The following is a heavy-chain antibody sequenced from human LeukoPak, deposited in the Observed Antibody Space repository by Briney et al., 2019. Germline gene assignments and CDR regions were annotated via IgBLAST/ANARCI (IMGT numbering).Heavy chain of an antibody. J-gene: IGHJ3*02. CDR1: GFTFSNYW. V-gene: IGHV3-74*01. D-gene: IGHD1-1*01. CDR2: IHSDGSST. Sequence: PGGPLRLSCAASGFTFSNYWMHWVRQAPGKGLVWVSRIHSDGSSTTSADSVKGRFTISRDNAENTLYLQMNSLRAEDTAVYFCARGNAHAFDIWGQGTMVTVSS. CDR3: ARGNAHAFDI.